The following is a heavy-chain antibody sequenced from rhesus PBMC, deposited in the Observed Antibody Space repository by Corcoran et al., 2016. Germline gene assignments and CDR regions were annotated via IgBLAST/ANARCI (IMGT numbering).Heavy chain of an antibody. CDR1: GGSIRSNL. CDR2: ISGSGGST. CDR3: ARPRGYSGYSPFDY. Sequence: QLQLQESGPGLVKPSETLSLTCAVSGGSIRSNLWSWIRQPPGKGLEWIGRISGSGGSTSYNPSLKSRVTISTDTSKNQFSLKLSSVTAADTAVYYCARPRGYSGYSPFDYWGQGVLVTVSS. V-gene: IGHV4-173*01. J-gene: IGHJ4*01. D-gene: IGHD5-30*01.